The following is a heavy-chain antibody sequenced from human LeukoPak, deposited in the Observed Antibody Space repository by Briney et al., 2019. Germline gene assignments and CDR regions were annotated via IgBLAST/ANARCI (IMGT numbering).Heavy chain of an antibody. V-gene: IGHV1-2*02. CDR2: INPNSSGT. D-gene: IGHD3-9*01. Sequence: ASVKVSCKASGYTFTGYYMHWVRQAPGQGLEWMGWINPNSSGTNYAQKFQGRVTMTRDTSISTAYMELSRLRSDDTAVYYCASTAAELRYFDWLLHYWGQGTLVTVSS. CDR1: GYTFTGYY. J-gene: IGHJ4*02. CDR3: ASTAAELRYFDWLLHY.